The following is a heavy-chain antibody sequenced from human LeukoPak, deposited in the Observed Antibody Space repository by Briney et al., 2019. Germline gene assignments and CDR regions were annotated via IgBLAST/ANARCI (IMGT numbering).Heavy chain of an antibody. CDR3: ARDTSGYYDY. D-gene: IGHD2-15*01. CDR2: IWFDGSNR. J-gene: IGHJ4*02. CDR1: GFTFRNYG. V-gene: IGHV3-33*01. Sequence: GRSLRLSCEASGFTFRNYGMHWVRQAPGRGLDWVGVIWFDGSNRYYADSVKGRFTISRDNSKNTLYLQVNSVRAEDTAVYYCARDTSGYYDYWGQGALVTVSS.